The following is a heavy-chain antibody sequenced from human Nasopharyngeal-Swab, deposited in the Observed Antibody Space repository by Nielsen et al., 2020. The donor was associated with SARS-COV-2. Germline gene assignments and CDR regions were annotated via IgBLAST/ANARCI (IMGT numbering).Heavy chain of an antibody. J-gene: IGHJ4*02. V-gene: IGHV3-33*01. Sequence: GGSLRLSCAASGFTFSGYGMHWVRQAPGKGLEWVAVIWYDGSNKYYADSVKGRFTISRDNSKNTLYLQMNSLRAEDTAVYYCARDRTVTTTVYFDYWGQGTLVTVSS. CDR1: GFTFSGYG. CDR3: ARDRTVTTTVYFDY. D-gene: IGHD4-17*01. CDR2: IWYDGSNK.